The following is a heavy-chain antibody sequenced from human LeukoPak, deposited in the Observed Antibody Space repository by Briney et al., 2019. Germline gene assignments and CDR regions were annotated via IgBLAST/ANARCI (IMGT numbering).Heavy chain of an antibody. CDR1: GFTFSSYW. Sequence: PGGSLRLSCAASGFTFSSYWMHWVRQAPGKGLVWVSRINSDGSSTNSADSVKGRFTISRDNAKNTLYLQMNSLRVEDTAVYYCARDDIVVVPAAFDYWGQGTLVTVSS. CDR3: ARDDIVVVPAAFDY. V-gene: IGHV3-74*01. J-gene: IGHJ4*02. D-gene: IGHD2-2*01. CDR2: INSDGSST.